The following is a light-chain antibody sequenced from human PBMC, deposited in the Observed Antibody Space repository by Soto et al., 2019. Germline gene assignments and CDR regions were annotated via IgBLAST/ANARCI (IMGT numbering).Light chain of an antibody. V-gene: IGLV2-11*01. J-gene: IGLJ2*01. CDR1: SSDVGGYNY. Sequence: QSVLTQPRSVSGSPGQSVTISCTGTSSDVGGYNYVSWYQQHPGKAPKLMIYDVSKRPSGVPDRFSGSKSGNTASLTISGLQAEDEADYYGCSYAGSYTFEVFGGGTQLAVL. CDR3: CSYAGSYTFEV. CDR2: DVS.